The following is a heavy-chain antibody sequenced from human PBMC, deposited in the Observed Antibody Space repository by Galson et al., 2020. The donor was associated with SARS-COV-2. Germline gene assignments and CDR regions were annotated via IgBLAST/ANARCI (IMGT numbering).Heavy chain of an antibody. Sequence: GESLKISCTASGFTFGDYAMSWVRQAPGKGLEWVGFIRSKAYGGTTEYAASVKGRFTISRDDSKSIAYLQMNSLKTEDTAVYYCTREGYSSSWYDNWFDPWGQGTLVTVSS. D-gene: IGHD6-13*01. V-gene: IGHV3-49*04. CDR1: GFTFGDYA. CDR2: IRSKAYGGTT. J-gene: IGHJ5*02. CDR3: TREGYSSSWYDNWFDP.